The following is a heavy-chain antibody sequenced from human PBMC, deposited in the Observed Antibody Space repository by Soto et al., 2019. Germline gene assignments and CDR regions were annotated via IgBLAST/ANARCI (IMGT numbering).Heavy chain of an antibody. CDR2: INHSGST. J-gene: IGHJ4*02. CDR3: ASSSPFHY. CDR1: GGSFSGYY. D-gene: IGHD6-6*01. Sequence: SETLSLTCAVYGGSFSGYYWSWIRQPPGKGLEWIGEINHSGSTNYNPSLKSRVTISVDTSKNQFSLKLTSVTAADTGVYYCASSSPFHYWGPGILVTVSS. V-gene: IGHV4-34*01.